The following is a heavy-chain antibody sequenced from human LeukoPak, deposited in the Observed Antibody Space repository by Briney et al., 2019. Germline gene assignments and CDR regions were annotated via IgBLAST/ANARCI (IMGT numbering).Heavy chain of an antibody. J-gene: IGHJ4*02. D-gene: IGHD3-22*01. Sequence: SETLSLTCTVSGGSISSYYWSWIRQPPGKGLEWIGYIYYSGSTDYNPSLKSRVTISVDTSKNQFSLKLSSVTAADTAVYYCASAGYYDSSGYYWWGQGTLVTVSS. CDR1: GGSISSYY. CDR2: IYYSGST. V-gene: IGHV4-59*01. CDR3: ASAGYYDSSGYYW.